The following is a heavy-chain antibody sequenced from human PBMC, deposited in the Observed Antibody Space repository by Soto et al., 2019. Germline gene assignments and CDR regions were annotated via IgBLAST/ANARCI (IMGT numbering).Heavy chain of an antibody. Sequence: QVQLVQSGAEVKKPGSSVKVSCKASGGTFSSYAITWVRQAPGQGLEWMGGIIPIFGTADYAQKFQGRVTITADESTSTDYMELSSLRSEDTAVYYCASPVATVYYYYGMDVWGQGTTVTVSS. D-gene: IGHD2-21*02. CDR1: GGTFSSYA. J-gene: IGHJ6*02. CDR2: IIPIFGTA. V-gene: IGHV1-69*12. CDR3: ASPVATVYYYYGMDV.